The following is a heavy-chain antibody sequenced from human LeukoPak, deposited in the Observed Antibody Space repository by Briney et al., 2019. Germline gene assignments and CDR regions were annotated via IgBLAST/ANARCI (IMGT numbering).Heavy chain of an antibody. Sequence: SETLSLTCTVSGGSISSGGYYWSWIRQHPGKGLEWIGHIYYSGSTYYNPSLKSRVTISVDTSKNQFSLKLSSVTAADTAVYYCARGGGPITMVRGGFHYGMDVWGKGTTVTVSS. CDR1: GGSISSGGYY. CDR2: IYYSGST. D-gene: IGHD3-10*01. CDR3: ARGGGPITMVRGGFHYGMDV. J-gene: IGHJ6*04. V-gene: IGHV4-31*03.